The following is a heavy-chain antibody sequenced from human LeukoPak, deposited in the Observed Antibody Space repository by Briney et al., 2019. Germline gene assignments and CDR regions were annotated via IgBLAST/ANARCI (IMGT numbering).Heavy chain of an antibody. J-gene: IGHJ3*02. D-gene: IGHD4-17*01. CDR3: ARGRVTTVTTTPAFDI. CDR2: ISSSGSTI. CDR1: GFTFSDYY. Sequence: GGSLRLSCAASGFTFSDYYMSWIRQAPGKGLEWVSYISSSGSTIYYADSVKGRFTISRDNAKNSLYLQMNSLRAEDTAVYYCARGRVTTVTTTPAFDIWGQGTMVTVSS. V-gene: IGHV3-11*04.